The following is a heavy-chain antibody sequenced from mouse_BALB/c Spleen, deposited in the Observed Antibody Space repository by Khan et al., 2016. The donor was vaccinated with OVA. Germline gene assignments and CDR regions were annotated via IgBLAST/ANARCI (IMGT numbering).Heavy chain of an antibody. J-gene: IGHJ2*01. D-gene: IGHD1-1*01. CDR1: GYSFTGYF. CDR2: INPHIGET. Sequence: VQLQQSGPVLVRPGASVKISCKASGYSFTGYFMNWVMQSHGKSLEWIGRINPHIGETFYNQRFKDKAPLTVDESSSTAHMALRSLASEDSAVYYCTRIYRSDFDYWGQGTTLTVSS. CDR3: TRIYRSDFDY. V-gene: IGHV1-20*02.